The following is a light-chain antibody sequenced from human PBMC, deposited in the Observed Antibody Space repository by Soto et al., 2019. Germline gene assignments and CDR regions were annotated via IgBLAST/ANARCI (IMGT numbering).Light chain of an antibody. CDR1: QSVASNN. V-gene: IGKV3D-15*01. Sequence: EIVLTQSPGTLSLSPGERATLSCRASQSVASNNLAWYQQIPGQSPRIPIYGASSRATGIPDRFSGSGSGTDFTLTISSLQSEDFAVYYCQQYNNWPWTFGQGTK. CDR3: QQYNNWPWT. J-gene: IGKJ1*01. CDR2: GAS.